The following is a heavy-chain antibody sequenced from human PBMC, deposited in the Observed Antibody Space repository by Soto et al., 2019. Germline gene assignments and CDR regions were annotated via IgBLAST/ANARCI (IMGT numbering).Heavy chain of an antibody. D-gene: IGHD2-2*01. V-gene: IGHV4-4*02. CDR2: IYHSGST. CDR1: GGSISSSNW. Sequence: SETLSLTCAVSGGSISSSNWWSWVRQPPGKGLEWIGEIYHSGSTNYNPSLKSRVTISVDKSKNRFSLKLSSVTAADTAVYYCARDLKSDCSSTSCYPRFDPWGQGTLVTVSS. CDR3: ARDLKSDCSSTSCYPRFDP. J-gene: IGHJ5*02.